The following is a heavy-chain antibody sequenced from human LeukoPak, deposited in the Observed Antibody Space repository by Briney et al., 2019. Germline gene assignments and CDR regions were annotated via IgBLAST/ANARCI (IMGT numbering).Heavy chain of an antibody. Sequence: SETLSLTCTVSGGSISGSSYYWDWIRPPPGKGLEWIGRIYYSGGTYYNPSLKSRVTISVDTSKNQFSLKLSSVTAADTAVYYCARHLPGNWFDPWGQGTLVTVSS. CDR2: IYYSGGT. J-gene: IGHJ5*02. CDR3: ARHLPGNWFDP. CDR1: GGSISGSSYY. V-gene: IGHV4-39*01.